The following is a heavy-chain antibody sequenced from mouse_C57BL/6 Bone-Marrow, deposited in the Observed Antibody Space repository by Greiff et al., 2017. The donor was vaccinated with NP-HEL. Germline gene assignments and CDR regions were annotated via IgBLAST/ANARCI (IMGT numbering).Heavy chain of an antibody. J-gene: IGHJ4*01. Sequence: QVQLQQPGAELVMPGASVKLSCKASVYTFTSYWMHWVKQRPGQGLEWIGEIDPSDSYTNYNQKFKGKSTLTVDKSSSTAYMQLSSLTSEDSAVYYCARWLLLYYAMDYWGQGTSVTVSS. CDR1: VYTFTSYW. D-gene: IGHD2-3*01. CDR2: IDPSDSYT. CDR3: ARWLLLYYAMDY. V-gene: IGHV1-69*01.